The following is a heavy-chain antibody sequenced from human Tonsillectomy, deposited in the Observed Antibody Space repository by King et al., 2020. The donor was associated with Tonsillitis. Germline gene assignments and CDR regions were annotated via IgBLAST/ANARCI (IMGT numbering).Heavy chain of an antibody. Sequence: QLVQSGGGLVQPGRSLRLSCSGSGFRFGDYGIAWVRQAPGKGLVWLGFIRSKDYGGTTLYAASVKGRFTISRDDSRSIAYLQMNSLKTEDTALYYCYGTNYHDRRGYYNYWGQGTLVTVSS. J-gene: IGHJ4*02. D-gene: IGHD3-22*01. CDR2: IRSKDYGGTT. CDR1: GFRFGDYG. CDR3: YGTNYHDRRGYYNY. V-gene: IGHV3-49*04.